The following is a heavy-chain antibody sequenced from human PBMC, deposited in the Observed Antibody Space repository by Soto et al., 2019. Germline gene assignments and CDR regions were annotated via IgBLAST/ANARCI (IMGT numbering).Heavy chain of an antibody. CDR1: GGTFSSYT. V-gene: IGHV1-69*02. J-gene: IGHJ3*02. CDR3: ASSTYNWNDDDAFDI. CDR2: IIPILGIA. D-gene: IGHD1-20*01. Sequence: ASVKVSCKASGGTFSSYTISWVRQAPGQGLEWMGRIIPILGIANYAQKFQGRVTITADKSTSTAYMELRSLRSEDTAVYYCASSTYNWNDDDAFDIWGQGTMVTVSS.